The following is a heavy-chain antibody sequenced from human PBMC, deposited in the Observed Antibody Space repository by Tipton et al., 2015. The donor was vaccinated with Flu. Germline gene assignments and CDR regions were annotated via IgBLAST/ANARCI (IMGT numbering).Heavy chain of an antibody. CDR1: GFTFSNYW. Sequence: SLRLSCAASGFTFSNYWMTWIRQAPGKGLEWVASIKEDGSETYHVDSVRGRFTISRDNAKNSLYLQMDSLRAEDTAVYYCVRIYYDNSGYYDWGQGTLVTVSS. J-gene: IGHJ4*02. CDR3: VRIYYDNSGYYD. D-gene: IGHD3-22*01. CDR2: IKEDGSET. V-gene: IGHV3-7*01.